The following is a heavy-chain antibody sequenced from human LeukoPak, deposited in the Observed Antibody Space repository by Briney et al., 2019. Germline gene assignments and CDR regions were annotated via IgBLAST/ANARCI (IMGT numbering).Heavy chain of an antibody. V-gene: IGHV1-69*01. J-gene: IGHJ6*03. D-gene: IGHD6-13*01. CDR2: IIPIFGTA. CDR3: ARCIAAAATYYYYYMDV. Sequence: ASVKVSCKASGGTFSSYAISWVRQAPGQGLEWMGGIIPIFGTANYAQKFQGRVTITADESTSTAYMELSSLRSEDTAVYYCARCIAAAATYYYYYMDVWGKGTTVTVSS. CDR1: GGTFSSYA.